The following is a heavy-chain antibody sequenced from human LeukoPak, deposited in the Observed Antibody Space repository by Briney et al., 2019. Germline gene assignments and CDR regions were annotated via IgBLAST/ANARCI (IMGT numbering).Heavy chain of an antibody. CDR2: ISGSGDSV. D-gene: IGHD3-3*01. CDR1: GFTFRNYA. V-gene: IGHV3-23*01. Sequence: GGSLRLSCAASGFTFRNYAMAWVRQAPGKGLECVSAISGSGDSVRHADSVKGRFTISRDNSRNTLYLQMDNLRAEDTALYYCARDFWATNYYYGMDVWGQGTTVTVS. CDR3: ARDFWATNYYYGMDV. J-gene: IGHJ6*02.